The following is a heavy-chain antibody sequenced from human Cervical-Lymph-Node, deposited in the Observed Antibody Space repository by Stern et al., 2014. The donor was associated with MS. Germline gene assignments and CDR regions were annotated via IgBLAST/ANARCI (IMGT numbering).Heavy chain of an antibody. CDR3: AKGRGSYWFFDL. Sequence: QVQLVQSGGEVKKPGSSVTVSCTASGGSFSNHAVSWVRQAPGQGLEWMGWIIPIFGAPDYAQKFQGRVTITADESTSTVYMEFSSLRSEDTAMYYCAKGRGSYWFFDLWGRGTLVIVSS. D-gene: IGHD1-26*01. V-gene: IGHV1-69*01. CDR1: GGSFSNHA. J-gene: IGHJ2*01. CDR2: IIPIFGAP.